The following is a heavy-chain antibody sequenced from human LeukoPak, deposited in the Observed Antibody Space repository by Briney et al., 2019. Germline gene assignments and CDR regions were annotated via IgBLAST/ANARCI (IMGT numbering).Heavy chain of an antibody. V-gene: IGHV4-38-2*02. Sequence: SETLSLTCTVSGYSISSGYYWGWIRQPPGKGLEWIGSIYHSGSTYYNPSLKSRVTISVDTSKNQFSLKLSSVTAADTAVYYCARDGGQLWFGELLYSYFDYWGQGTLVTVSS. D-gene: IGHD3-10*01. CDR3: ARDGGQLWFGELLYSYFDY. CDR1: GYSISSGYY. CDR2: IYHSGST. J-gene: IGHJ4*02.